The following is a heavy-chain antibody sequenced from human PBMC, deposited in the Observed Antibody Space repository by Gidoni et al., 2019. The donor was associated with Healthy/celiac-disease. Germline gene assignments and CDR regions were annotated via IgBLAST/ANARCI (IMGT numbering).Heavy chain of an antibody. D-gene: IGHD6-13*01. CDR1: GFTFSSYS. Sequence: EVQLVESGGGLVKPGGSLRLSCAASGFTFSSYSMNWVRQAPGKGLEWVSSISSSSSYIYYADSVKGRFTISRDNAKNSLYLQMNSLRAEDTAVYYCAREMYAGEQQLVAFDIWGQGTMVTVSS. CDR2: ISSSSSYI. V-gene: IGHV3-21*01. J-gene: IGHJ3*02. CDR3: AREMYAGEQQLVAFDI.